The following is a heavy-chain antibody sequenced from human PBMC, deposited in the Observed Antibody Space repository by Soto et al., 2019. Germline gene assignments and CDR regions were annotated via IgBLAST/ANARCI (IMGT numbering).Heavy chain of an antibody. D-gene: IGHD1-1*01. CDR2: ISAHNGNK. CDR3: ARGLQSYFGMDV. CDR1: GYTFTNYD. Sequence: ASVKVSCKASGYTFTNYDISWVRQAPVQGLEWMAWISAHNGNKNYAEKFQGRVTMTTDTSTSTAYMEVRSLRSDDTAVYYCARGLQSYFGMDVWGQGTTVTVSS. V-gene: IGHV1-18*01. J-gene: IGHJ6*02.